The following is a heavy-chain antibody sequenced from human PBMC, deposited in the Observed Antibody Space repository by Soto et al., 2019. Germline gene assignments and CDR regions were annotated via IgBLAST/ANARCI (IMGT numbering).Heavy chain of an antibody. CDR2: IYYSGST. CDR1: GGSISSYY. CDR3: ARPGGSSYYMDV. V-gene: IGHV4-59*08. J-gene: IGHJ6*03. Sequence: SETLSLTCTVSGGSISSYYWSWIRQPPGKGLEWIGYIYYSGSTNYNPSLKSRVTISVDTSKNQFSLKLSSVTAADTAVYYCARPGGSSYYMDVWGKGTTVTVSS. D-gene: IGHD1-26*01.